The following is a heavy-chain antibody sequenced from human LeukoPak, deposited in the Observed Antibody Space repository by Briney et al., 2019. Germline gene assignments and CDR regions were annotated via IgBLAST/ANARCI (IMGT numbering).Heavy chain of an antibody. CDR2: IYTSGST. J-gene: IGHJ6*03. D-gene: IGHD3-10*01. Sequence: SETLSLTCTVSGGSISAYYWNWIRQPAGKGLERIGRIYTSGSTDYNPYLKSRVAMSVDTSKIQFSLKLSSVTAADTAVYYCARATGRGYYYYYMDVWGKGTTVTISS. CDR1: GGSISAYY. CDR3: ARATGRGYYYYYMDV. V-gene: IGHV4-4*07.